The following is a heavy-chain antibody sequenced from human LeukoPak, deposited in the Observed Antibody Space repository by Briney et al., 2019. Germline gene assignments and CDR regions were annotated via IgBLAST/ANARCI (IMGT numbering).Heavy chain of an antibody. CDR1: GFTFSGSA. V-gene: IGHV3-73*01. D-gene: IGHD1-1*01. Sequence: PGGSLRLSCAASGFTFSGSAMHWVRQASGKGLEWVGRIRSKANSYATAYAASVKGRFTISRDDSKNTAYLQMNSLKTEDTAVYYCTRQDNWNADLDYWGQGTLVTVSS. CDR2: IRSKANSYAT. J-gene: IGHJ4*02. CDR3: TRQDNWNADLDY.